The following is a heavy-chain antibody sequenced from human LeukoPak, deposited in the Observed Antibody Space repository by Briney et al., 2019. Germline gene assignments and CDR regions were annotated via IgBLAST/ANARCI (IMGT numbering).Heavy chain of an antibody. CDR3: VRDTRGGVFDY. D-gene: IGHD3-10*01. V-gene: IGHV3-21*01. CDR2: ISSASTYI. CDR1: GFTFSSYS. Sequence: KPGESLRLSCAASGFTFSSYSMNWVRQAPGKELEWVSSISSASTYIYYADSLKGRFTISRDNAKNSLYLQMNSLRAEDTAMYYCVRDTRGGVFDYWGQGTLVTVSS. J-gene: IGHJ4*02.